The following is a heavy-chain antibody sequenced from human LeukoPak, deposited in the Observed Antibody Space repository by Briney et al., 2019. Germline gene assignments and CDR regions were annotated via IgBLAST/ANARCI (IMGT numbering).Heavy chain of an antibody. J-gene: IGHJ5*02. Sequence: SETLSLTCTVSGGSISGSSYYWGWIRQPPGKGLEWIGSIYYSGSTYYNPSLKSRVTISVDTSKNQFSLKLSSVTAADTAVYYCARDQSRDNWFDPWGQGTLVTVSS. CDR3: ARDQSRDNWFDP. CDR1: GGSISGSSYY. V-gene: IGHV4-39*07. CDR2: IYYSGST.